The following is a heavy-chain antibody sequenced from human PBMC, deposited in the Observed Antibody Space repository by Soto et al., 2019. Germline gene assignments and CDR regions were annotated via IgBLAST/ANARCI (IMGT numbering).Heavy chain of an antibody. Sequence: SETLSLTCTVSGGSISSYYWSWIRQPPGKGLEWIGYIYYSGSTNYNPSLKSRVTISVDTSKNQFSLKLSSVTAADTAVYYCARAYSRVAVAGTGDDAFDIWGQGTMVTVSS. CDR3: ARAYSRVAVAGTGDDAFDI. D-gene: IGHD6-19*01. J-gene: IGHJ3*02. CDR2: IYYSGST. CDR1: GGSISSYY. V-gene: IGHV4-59*01.